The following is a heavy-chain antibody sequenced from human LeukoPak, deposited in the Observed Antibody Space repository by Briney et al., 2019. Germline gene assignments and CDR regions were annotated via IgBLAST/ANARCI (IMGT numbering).Heavy chain of an antibody. V-gene: IGHV4-59*01. D-gene: IGHD6-13*01. CDR2: IYYSGST. CDR1: GGSISSYY. J-gene: IGHJ4*02. CDR3: ARGPAGAAAGGNFDY. Sequence: SETLSLTCTVSGGSISSYYWSWIRQPPGKGLEWIGYIYYSGSTNYNPSLKSRVTISADTSKNHFSLKLSSVTAADTAVYYCARGPAGAAAGGNFDYWGQGTLVTVSS.